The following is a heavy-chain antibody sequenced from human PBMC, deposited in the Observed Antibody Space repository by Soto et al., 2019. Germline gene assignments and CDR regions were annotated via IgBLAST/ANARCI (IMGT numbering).Heavy chain of an antibody. CDR2: IYHSGST. D-gene: IGHD4-17*01. CDR1: GGSISSGGYS. V-gene: IGHV4-30-2*01. J-gene: IGHJ4*02. CDR3: ARGMTTVTTFDY. Sequence: PSETLSLTCAVSGGSISSGGYSCNWIRQPPGKGLEWIGYIYHSGSTYYNPSLKSRVTISVDRSKNQFSLKLSSVTAAGTAVYYCARGMTTVTTFDYWGQGTLVTVPQ.